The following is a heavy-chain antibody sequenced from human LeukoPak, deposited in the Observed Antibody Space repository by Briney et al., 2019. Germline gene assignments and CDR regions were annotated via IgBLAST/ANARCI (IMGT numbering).Heavy chain of an antibody. J-gene: IGHJ4*02. V-gene: IGHV3-23*01. CDR3: AKVDSAYGSGSYALDY. D-gene: IGHD3-10*01. Sequence: GGSLRLSCAASGFTFSSYAMSWVRQAPGKGLEWVSAISGSGGSTYYADSVKGRFTISRDNSKNTLYLQMNSLRAEDTAVYYCAKVDSAYGSGSYALDYWGQGTLVTVSS. CDR2: ISGSGGST. CDR1: GFTFSSYA.